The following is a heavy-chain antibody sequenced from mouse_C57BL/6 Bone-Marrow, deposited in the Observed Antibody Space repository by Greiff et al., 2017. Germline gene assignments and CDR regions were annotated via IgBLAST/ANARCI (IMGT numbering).Heavy chain of an antibody. Sequence: EVKVVESGGGLVQPGGSLSLSCAASGFTFTDYYMSWVRQPPGKALEWLGCIRNQANGYTTEYSASVKGRFTISRDNSQSILYLQMNALRAEDSATYDCARYEYDYEGCYAMDYWGQAASVTVSS. V-gene: IGHV7-3*01. CDR1: GFTFTDYY. J-gene: IGHJ4*01. D-gene: IGHD2-4*01. CDR3: ARYEYDYEGCYAMDY. CDR2: IRNQANGYTT.